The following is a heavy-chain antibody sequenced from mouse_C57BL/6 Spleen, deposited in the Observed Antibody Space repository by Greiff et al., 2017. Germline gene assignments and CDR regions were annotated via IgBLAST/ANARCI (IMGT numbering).Heavy chain of an antibody. CDR3: ARYGYYTRDAMDY. Sequence: EVQLLQSGPELVKPGASVKIPCKASGYTFTDYNMDWVKQSHGKSLEWIGDINPNNGGTIDNQKFKGKATLTVDKSSSTAYMELRSLTSEDTAVYYCARYGYYTRDAMDYWGQGTSVTVSS. V-gene: IGHV1-18*01. D-gene: IGHD2-3*01. CDR2: INPNNGGT. CDR1: GYTFTDYN. J-gene: IGHJ4*01.